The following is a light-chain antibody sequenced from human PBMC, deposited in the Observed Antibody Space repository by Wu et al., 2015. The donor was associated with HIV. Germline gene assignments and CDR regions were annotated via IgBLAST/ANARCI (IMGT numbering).Light chain of an antibody. CDR1: QGISSY. V-gene: IGKV1-8*01. J-gene: IGKJ1*01. Sequence: AIRITQSPSSLSASTGDRVTITCRASQGISSYLAWYQQKPGKAPKLLIYAASTLQSGVPSRFSGSGSGTDFTLTISCLQSEDFATYYCQQYYSYPRTFGQGTKVEI. CDR3: QQYYSYPRT. CDR2: AAS.